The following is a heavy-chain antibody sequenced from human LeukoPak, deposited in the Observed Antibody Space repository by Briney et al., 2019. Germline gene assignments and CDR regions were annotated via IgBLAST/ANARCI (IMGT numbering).Heavy chain of an antibody. D-gene: IGHD2-2*02. Sequence: GGSLRLSCEASGFAFSKYGMYWVRQAPGKGLEWVALILYDGSNSYYADSVKDRFTISRDNSMNTLYLQMDSLRVEDTATYYCARDPPRYCSSTSCYKDAYYFDYWGQGTLVTVSS. CDR1: GFAFSKYG. CDR2: ILYDGSNS. V-gene: IGHV3-30*03. CDR3: ARDPPRYCSSTSCYKDAYYFDY. J-gene: IGHJ4*02.